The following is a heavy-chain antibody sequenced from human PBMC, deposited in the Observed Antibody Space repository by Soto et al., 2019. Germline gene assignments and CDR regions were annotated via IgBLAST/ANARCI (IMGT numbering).Heavy chain of an antibody. D-gene: IGHD3-10*01. CDR3: AKPPRIRGVIIYYYMDV. J-gene: IGHJ6*03. CDR1: GFTFSSYA. Sequence: GGSLRLSCAASGFTFSSYAMSWVRQAPGKGLEWVSAISGSGGSTYYADSVKGRFTISRDNSKNTLYLQMNSLRAEDTAVYYCAKPPRIRGVIIYYYMDVWGKGTTVTVSS. V-gene: IGHV3-23*01. CDR2: ISGSGGST.